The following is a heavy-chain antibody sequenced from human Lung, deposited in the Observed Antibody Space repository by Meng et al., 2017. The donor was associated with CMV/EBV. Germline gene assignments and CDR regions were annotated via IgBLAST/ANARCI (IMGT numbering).Heavy chain of an antibody. J-gene: IGHJ5*02. D-gene: IGHD1-7*01. CDR1: GGSFSGYY. V-gene: IGHV4-34*01. Sequence: LXCAAYGGSFSGYYWSWIRQPPGKGLEWIGEINHSGSTNYNPSLKSRVTISVDTSKNQFSLKLSSVTAADTAVYYCARGRVTGTTGGWFDPWGQGTXVTVSS. CDR3: ARGRVTGTTGGWFDP. CDR2: INHSGST.